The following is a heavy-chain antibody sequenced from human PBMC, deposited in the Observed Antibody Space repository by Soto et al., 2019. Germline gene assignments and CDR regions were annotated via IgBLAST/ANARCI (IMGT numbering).Heavy chain of an antibody. CDR2: ISSRSTYI. CDR3: ARPRLPAAGDYYYYYGMDV. J-gene: IGHJ6*02. D-gene: IGHD6-13*01. CDR1: GFTFSKYS. Sequence: LRLSCAASGFTFSKYSVNWVRQAPGKGLEWVSSISSRSTYIFYADSVKGRFTISRDNAKNSLYLQMNSLRAEDTGVYYCARPRLPAAGDYYYYYGMDVWGQGTTVTVSS. V-gene: IGHV3-21*01.